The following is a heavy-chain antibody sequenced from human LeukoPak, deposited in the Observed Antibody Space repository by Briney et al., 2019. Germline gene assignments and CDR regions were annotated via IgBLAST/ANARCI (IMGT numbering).Heavy chain of an antibody. V-gene: IGHV3-7*01. J-gene: IGHJ4*02. CDR3: ARDAWYDSSGYYYPIDY. CDR1: GFTFSSYW. CDR2: IKQDGSEK. Sequence: GGSLRLSCAASGFTFSSYWMSWVRQAPGKGLEWVANIKQDGSEKYYVDSVKGRFTTSRDNAKNSLYLQMNSLRAEDTAVYYCARDAWYDSSGYYYPIDYWGQGTLVTVSS. D-gene: IGHD3-22*01.